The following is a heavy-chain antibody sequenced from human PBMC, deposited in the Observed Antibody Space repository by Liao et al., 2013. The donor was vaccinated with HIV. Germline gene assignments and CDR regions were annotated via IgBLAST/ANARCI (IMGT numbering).Heavy chain of an antibody. CDR2: IYTSGST. V-gene: IGHV4-4*08. CDR3: AREGITMVRGVIVY. D-gene: IGHD3-10*01. J-gene: IGHJ4*02. CDR1: GGSFSGYY. Sequence: QLQLQESGPGLVKPSETLSLTCTVYGGSFSGYYWSWIRQPPGKGLEWIGRIYTSGSTNYNPSLKSRVTISVDTSKNQFSLKLSSVTAADTAVYYCAREGITMVRGVIVYWGQGTLVTVSS.